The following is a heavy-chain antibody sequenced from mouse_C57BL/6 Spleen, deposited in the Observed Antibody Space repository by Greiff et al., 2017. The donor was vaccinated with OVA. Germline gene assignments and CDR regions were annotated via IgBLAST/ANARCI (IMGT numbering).Heavy chain of an antibody. Sequence: EVHLVESGGGLVKPGGSLKLSCAASGFTFSSYAMSWVRQTPEKRLEWVATISDGGSYTYYPDNVKGRFTISRDNAKNNLYLQMSHLKSEDTAMYYCAREYDYPYFDVWGTGTTVTVSS. V-gene: IGHV5-4*01. D-gene: IGHD2-4*01. J-gene: IGHJ1*03. CDR2: ISDGGSYT. CDR3: AREYDYPYFDV. CDR1: GFTFSSYA.